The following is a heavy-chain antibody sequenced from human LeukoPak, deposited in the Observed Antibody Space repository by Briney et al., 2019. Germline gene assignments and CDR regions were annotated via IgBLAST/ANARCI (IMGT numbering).Heavy chain of an antibody. V-gene: IGHV1-69*04. Sequence: GASVKVSCKASGYTFTSYGISWVRQAPGQGLEWMGRIIPILGIANYAQKFQGRVTITADKSTSTAYMELSSLRSEDTAVYYCARHPTDNSGYWGQGTLVTVSS. J-gene: IGHJ4*02. CDR2: IIPILGIA. D-gene: IGHD3-10*01. CDR1: GYTFTSYG. CDR3: ARHPTDNSGY.